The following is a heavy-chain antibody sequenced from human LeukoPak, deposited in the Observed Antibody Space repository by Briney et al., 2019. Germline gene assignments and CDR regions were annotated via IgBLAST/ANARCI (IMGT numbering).Heavy chain of an antibody. V-gene: IGHV3-30-3*01. CDR1: GFTFSSYA. Sequence: GRSLRLSCAASGFTFSSYAMHWVRQAPGKGLEWVAVISYDGSNKYYADSVKGRFTISRDNSKNTLYLQMNSLRAEDTAVYYCAKTIFGVVIFGLGMDVWGKGTTVTVSS. CDR2: ISYDGSNK. J-gene: IGHJ6*04. D-gene: IGHD3-3*01. CDR3: AKTIFGVVIFGLGMDV.